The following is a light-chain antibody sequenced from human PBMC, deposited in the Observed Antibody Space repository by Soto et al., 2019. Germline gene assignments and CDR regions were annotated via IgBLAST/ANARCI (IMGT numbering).Light chain of an antibody. V-gene: IGKV3-15*01. CDR2: GAS. CDR1: QSVSSN. Sequence: EIVMTQSPAPLSVSPGERATLSCRASQSVSSNLAWYQQKPGQAPRLLIYGASTRATGIPARFSGSGSGTEFTLTISSLQSEDFAVYYCQQYNNWPPLTVGGGTKVEIK. CDR3: QQYNNWPPLT. J-gene: IGKJ4*01.